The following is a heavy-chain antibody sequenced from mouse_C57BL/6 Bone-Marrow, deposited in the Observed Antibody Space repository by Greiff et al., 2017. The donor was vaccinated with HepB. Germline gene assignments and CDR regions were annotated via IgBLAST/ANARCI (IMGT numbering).Heavy chain of an antibody. J-gene: IGHJ4*01. D-gene: IGHD1-1*01. CDR2: INPSTGGT. CDR1: GYSFTGYY. V-gene: IGHV1-42*01. CDR3: ARERVITDY. Sequence: EVQLQQSGPELVKPGASVKISCKASGYSFTGYYMNWVKQSPEKSLEWIGEINPSTGGTTYNQKLKAKATLTVDKSSSTAYMQLKSLTSEDSAVYYCARERVITDYWGQGTSVTVSS.